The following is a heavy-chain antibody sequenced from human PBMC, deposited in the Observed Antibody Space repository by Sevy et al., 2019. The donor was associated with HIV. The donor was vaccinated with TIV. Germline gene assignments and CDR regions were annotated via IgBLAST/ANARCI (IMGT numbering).Heavy chain of an antibody. J-gene: IGHJ6*02. Sequence: GGSLRLSCAASEFSFSSYSMNWVRQAPGQGLEWVSYISSSSSTMYYADSVKGRFTISRDNAKNSLYLQMNSLRAEDTAVYYCARVGSDFWSGSAYYYYGMDVWGQGTTVTVSS. CDR3: ARVGSDFWSGSAYYYYGMDV. D-gene: IGHD3-3*01. CDR2: ISSSSSTM. CDR1: EFSFSSYS. V-gene: IGHV3-48*01.